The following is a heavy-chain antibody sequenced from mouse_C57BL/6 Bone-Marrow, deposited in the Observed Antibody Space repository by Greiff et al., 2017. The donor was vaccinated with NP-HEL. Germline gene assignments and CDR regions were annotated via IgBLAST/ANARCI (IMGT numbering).Heavy chain of an antibody. CDR2: IHPNSGST. CDR3: ARGSYYGNNWYFDV. V-gene: IGHV1-64*01. Sequence: VQLHQPGAELVKPGASVKLSCKASGYTFTSYWMHWVKQRPGQGLEWIGMIHPNSGSTNYNEKFKSKATLTVDKSSSTAYMQLSSLTSEDSAVYYCARGSYYGNNWYFDVWGTGTTVTVSS. J-gene: IGHJ1*03. CDR1: GYTFTSYW. D-gene: IGHD2-1*01.